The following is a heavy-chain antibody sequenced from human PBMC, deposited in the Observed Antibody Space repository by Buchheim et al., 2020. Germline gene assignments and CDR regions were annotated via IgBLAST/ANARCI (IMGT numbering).Heavy chain of an antibody. CDR1: GGTFSSYA. D-gene: IGHD3-22*01. Sequence: KPGSSVKVSCKASGGTFSSYAISWVRQAPGQGLEWMGGIIPIFGTANYAQKFQGRVTITADESTSTAYMELSSLRSEGTAVYYCARDYYDSSGYYYEHYYYGMDVWGQGTT. CDR3: ARDYYDSSGYYYEHYYYGMDV. CDR2: IIPIFGTA. V-gene: IGHV1-69*01. J-gene: IGHJ6*02.